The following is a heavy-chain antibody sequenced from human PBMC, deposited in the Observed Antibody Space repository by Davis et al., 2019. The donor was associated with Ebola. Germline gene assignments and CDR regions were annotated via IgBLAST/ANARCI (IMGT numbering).Heavy chain of an antibody. CDR2: IGGGGGSI. V-gene: IGHV3-23*01. CDR3: AKNLFGRSSFGEF. J-gene: IGHJ4*02. CDR1: GFTFSSSA. Sequence: GESLKISCAASGFTFSSSAMSWGRQAPGKGLEWVSSIGGGGGSIYYADSVKGRFTISRDNSKNTLYLQMNSLRAEDTAVYYCAKNLFGRSSFGEFWGQGTLVTVSS. D-gene: IGHD3-10*01.